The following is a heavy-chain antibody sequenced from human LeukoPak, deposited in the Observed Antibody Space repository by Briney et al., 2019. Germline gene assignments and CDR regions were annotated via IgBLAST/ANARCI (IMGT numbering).Heavy chain of an antibody. Sequence: GGSLRLSCAASGFTFDDYAMYWVRQAPGKGLEWVSGISWNSDSVGYADSVKGRFTISRDNAKNSLYLRMNSLRAEDTALYYCARIGYSSSSFDYWGQGTLVTVSS. J-gene: IGHJ4*02. CDR1: GFTFDDYA. CDR3: ARIGYSSSSFDY. D-gene: IGHD6-6*01. CDR2: ISWNSDSV. V-gene: IGHV3-9*01.